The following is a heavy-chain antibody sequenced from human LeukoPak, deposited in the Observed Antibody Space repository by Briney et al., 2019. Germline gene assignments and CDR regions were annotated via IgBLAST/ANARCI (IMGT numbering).Heavy chain of an antibody. D-gene: IGHD3-16*02. V-gene: IGHV3-53*01. CDR2: IYSGGST. J-gene: IGHJ4*02. CDR3: ASPSTFYDYVWGSYRSDFVVDY. Sequence: GGSLRLSCAASGFTVSSNYMSWVRQAPGKGLEWVSVIYSGGSTYYADSVKGRFTISRDNSKNTLYLLMNSLRAEDTAVYYCASPSTFYDYVWGSYRSDFVVDYWGQGTLVTVSS. CDR1: GFTVSSNY.